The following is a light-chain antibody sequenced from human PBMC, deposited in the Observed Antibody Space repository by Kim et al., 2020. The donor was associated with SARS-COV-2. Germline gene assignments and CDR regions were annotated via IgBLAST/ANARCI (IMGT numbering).Light chain of an antibody. Sequence: SPGERATLSCRASQTVSSNYLAWYQQSPGQAPRLLIFGASSRATGIPDRFTGSGSGTDFTLTISRVEPEDFAVYSCHQYAGSPWTFGQGTKVDIK. CDR3: HQYAGSPWT. CDR2: GAS. CDR1: QTVSSNY. V-gene: IGKV3-20*01. J-gene: IGKJ1*01.